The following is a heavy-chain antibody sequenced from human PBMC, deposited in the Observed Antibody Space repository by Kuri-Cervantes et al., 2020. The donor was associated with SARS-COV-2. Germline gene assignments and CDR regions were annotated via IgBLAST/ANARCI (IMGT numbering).Heavy chain of an antibody. D-gene: IGHD2-8*02. J-gene: IGHJ3*02. V-gene: IGHV4-59*08. CDR3: AGVPANWWKGAFDI. Sequence: ESLKISCTVSGGSISSYYWSWIRQPPGKGLEWIGYIYYSGSTNYNPSLKSRVTISVDTSKNQFSLKLSSVTAADTAVYYCAGVPANWWKGAFDIWGQGTMVTVSS. CDR1: GGSISSYY. CDR2: IYYSGST.